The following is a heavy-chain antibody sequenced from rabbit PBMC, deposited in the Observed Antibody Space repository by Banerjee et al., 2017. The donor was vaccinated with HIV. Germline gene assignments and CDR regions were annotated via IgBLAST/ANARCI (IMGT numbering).Heavy chain of an antibody. CDR1: GFDFSSNA. J-gene: IGHJ4*01. CDR3: ARTDTTYDTYFNL. CDR2: IYAGSSGNT. D-gene: IGHD6-1*01. V-gene: IGHV1S45*01. Sequence: QEQLVESGGGLVQPEGSLTLTCKASGFDFSSNAMCWVRQAPGKGLEWIACIYAGSSGNTYYASWAKGRFTISKTSSTTVTLQMTSLTAADTATYFCARTDTTYDTYFNLWGPGTLVTVS.